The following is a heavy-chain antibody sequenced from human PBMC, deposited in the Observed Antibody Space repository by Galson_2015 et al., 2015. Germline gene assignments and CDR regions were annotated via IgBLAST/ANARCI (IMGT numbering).Heavy chain of an antibody. CDR2: VNSDGSTA. J-gene: IGHJ6*02. D-gene: IGHD3/OR15-3a*01. CDR1: GFAFCSDW. V-gene: IGHV3-74*03. Sequence: SLRLSCAASGFAFCSDWMHWVSHAPGKGLVWVSRVNSDGSTATYADSVKGRFTVSRDIARSTVFLHINSLRVEDTATYYCTRGGPDFWTGYRYGLDVWGQGTTVTV. CDR3: TRGGPDFWTGYRYGLDV.